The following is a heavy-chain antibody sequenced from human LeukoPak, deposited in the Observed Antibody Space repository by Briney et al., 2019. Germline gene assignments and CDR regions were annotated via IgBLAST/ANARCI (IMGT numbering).Heavy chain of an antibody. CDR3: ARARGTFLNAFDI. CDR1: GYTFTTYG. CDR2: ISTSNGNP. D-gene: IGHD3-10*01. Sequence: ASVKVSCKASGYTFTTYGINWVRQAPGQGLEWMGWISTSNGNPKYAQNLQDRVTMTTDTSTSTAYMDLRSLRSDDTAVYYCARARGTFLNAFDIWGQGTLVTVSS. V-gene: IGHV1-18*01. J-gene: IGHJ3*02.